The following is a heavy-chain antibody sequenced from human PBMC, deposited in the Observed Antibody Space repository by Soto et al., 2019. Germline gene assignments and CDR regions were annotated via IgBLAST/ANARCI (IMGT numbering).Heavy chain of an antibody. CDR1: GGTFSIYA. CDR2: IVPLFRTT. J-gene: IGHJ6*02. D-gene: IGHD6-13*01. V-gene: IGHV1-69*06. CDR3: ARGGYSSTWSNLLDRSGLDV. Sequence: SVKVSGKTSGGTFSIYAISGVGQSGLRWRDGMGGIVPLFRTTNYAQKFQGRVTITADTSTYTVYMELSGLRSGDTAVYYCARGGYSSTWSNLLDRSGLDVWGQGTTVTVS.